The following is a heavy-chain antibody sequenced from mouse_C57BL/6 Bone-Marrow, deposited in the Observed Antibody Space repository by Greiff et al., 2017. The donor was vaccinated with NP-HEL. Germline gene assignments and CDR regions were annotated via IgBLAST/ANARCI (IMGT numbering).Heavy chain of an antibody. Sequence: VQLQQPGAELVMPGASVKLSCKASGYTFTSYWMHWVKQRPGQGLEWIGEIDPSDSYTNYNQKFKGKSTLTVDKSYSTAYMQLSSLTSEDSAVNYWARSRKGYYYGSSHWYIDVWGTGTTVTVSA. D-gene: IGHD1-1*01. CDR3: ARSRKGYYYGSSHWYIDV. CDR1: GYTFTSYW. J-gene: IGHJ1*03. CDR2: IDPSDSYT. V-gene: IGHV1-69*01.